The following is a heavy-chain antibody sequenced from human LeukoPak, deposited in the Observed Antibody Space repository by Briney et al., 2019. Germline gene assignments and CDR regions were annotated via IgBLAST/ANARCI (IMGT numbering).Heavy chain of an antibody. CDR1: GYTFTGYY. CDR2: INPNSGGT. D-gene: IGHD6-19*01. Sequence: EASVKVSCKASGYTFTGYYMHWVRQAPGQGLEWMGWINPNSGGTNYAQKFQGGVTMTRDTSISTAYMELSRLRSDDTAVYYCARASGYSSGFGFDPWGQGTLVTVSS. V-gene: IGHV1-2*02. CDR3: ARASGYSSGFGFDP. J-gene: IGHJ5*02.